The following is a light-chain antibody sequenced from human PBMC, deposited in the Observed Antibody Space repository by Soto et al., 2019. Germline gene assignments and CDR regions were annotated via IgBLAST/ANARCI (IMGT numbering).Light chain of an antibody. V-gene: IGKV1-5*03. CDR2: KAS. CDR1: QGIRND. Sequence: IRMTQSPSSLSASTGDRVTITCRASQGIRNDLGWYQQKPGKAPKLLIYKASTLKSGVPSRFSGSGSGTEFTLTISSLQPDDFATYYCQHYNSYSEAFGQGTKVDIK. J-gene: IGKJ1*01. CDR3: QHYNSYSEA.